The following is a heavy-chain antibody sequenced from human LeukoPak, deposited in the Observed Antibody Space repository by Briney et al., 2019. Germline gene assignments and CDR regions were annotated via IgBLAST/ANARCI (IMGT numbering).Heavy chain of an antibody. CDR3: ARDGTRVFGVVPAAYFDY. CDR1: GGTFTGYY. J-gene: IGHJ4*02. V-gene: IGHV1-2*02. D-gene: IGHD3-3*01. CDR2: INPNSGGT. Sequence: GASVKVSCKASGGTFTGYYMHWVRKALGQGLEWMGGINPNSGGTNYAQKLQGRVTMTTDTSTSTAYMELRSLRSDDTAVFYCARDGTRVFGVVPAAYFDYWGQGTLVTVSS.